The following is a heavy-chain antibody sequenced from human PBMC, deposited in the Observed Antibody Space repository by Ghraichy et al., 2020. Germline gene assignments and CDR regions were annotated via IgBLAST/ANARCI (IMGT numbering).Heavy chain of an antibody. CDR3: ARGDIGLATVITAVEDYYYYYGMDV. V-gene: IGHV3-74*01. CDR2: INSEGSST. Sequence: GGSLRLSCAASGFTFSSYWMHWVRQAPGKGLVWVSRINSEGSSTSHADSVKGRFTISRDNAKNTLYLQMNSLRAEDTAVYYCARGDIGLATVITAVEDYYYYYGMDVWGQGTTVTVSS. D-gene: IGHD4-17*01. J-gene: IGHJ6*02. CDR1: GFTFSSYW.